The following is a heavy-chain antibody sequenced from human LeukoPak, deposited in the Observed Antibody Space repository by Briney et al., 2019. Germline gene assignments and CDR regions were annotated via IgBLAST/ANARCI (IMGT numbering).Heavy chain of an antibody. CDR3: AKSTSYYLYYFDY. CDR2: IKQDGSGK. Sequence: SGGSLRLSCAASGFTFSSYWMSWVRQAPGKGLEWVANIKQDGSGKYYVDSVKGRFTISRDNAKNSLYLQMNSLRAEDTALYYCAKSTSYYLYYFDYWGQGTLVTVSS. CDR1: GFTFSSYW. D-gene: IGHD1-26*01. J-gene: IGHJ4*02. V-gene: IGHV3-7*03.